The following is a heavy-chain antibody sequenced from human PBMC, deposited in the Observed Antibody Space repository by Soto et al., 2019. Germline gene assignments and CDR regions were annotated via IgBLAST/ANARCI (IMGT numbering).Heavy chain of an antibody. D-gene: IGHD3-9*01. Sequence: SETLSLTCTVSGGSISSSGYYWGWIRQPPGKGLEWIGSIYYSGSTYYNPSLKSRVTISVDTSKNQFSLKLSSVTAADTAVYYCARPNYDILTGPGAWFDPWGQGTLVTVSS. CDR3: ARPNYDILTGPGAWFDP. CDR1: GGSISSSGYY. CDR2: IYYSGST. J-gene: IGHJ5*02. V-gene: IGHV4-39*01.